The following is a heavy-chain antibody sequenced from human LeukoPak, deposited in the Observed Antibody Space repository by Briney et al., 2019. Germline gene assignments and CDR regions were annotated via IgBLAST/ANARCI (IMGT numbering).Heavy chain of an antibody. CDR1: GFTVSSNY. CDR2: IYSGGST. Sequence: PGGSLRLSCAASGFTVSSNYMSWVRQAPGKGLEWVSVIYSGGSTYYAGSVKGRFTISRDNSKNTLYLQMSSLRVEDTAVYYCARVKGGNQYGGGDYWGQGTLVTVSS. CDR3: ARVKGGNQYGGGDY. V-gene: IGHV3-53*01. D-gene: IGHD1-14*01. J-gene: IGHJ4*02.